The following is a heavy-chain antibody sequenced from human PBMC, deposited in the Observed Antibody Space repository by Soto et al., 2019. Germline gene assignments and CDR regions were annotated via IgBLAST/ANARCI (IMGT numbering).Heavy chain of an antibody. D-gene: IGHD2-15*01. Sequence: PSETLSLTCTVSGGSISSYYWSWIRQPPGKGLEWIGYIYYSGSTNYNPSLKSRVTISVDTSKNQFSLKLSSVTAADTAVYYCARVGLVVVAATPSAFLDYWGQGTLDPVSS. V-gene: IGHV4-59*01. CDR2: IYYSGST. CDR3: ARVGLVVVAATPSAFLDY. CDR1: GGSISSYY. J-gene: IGHJ4*02.